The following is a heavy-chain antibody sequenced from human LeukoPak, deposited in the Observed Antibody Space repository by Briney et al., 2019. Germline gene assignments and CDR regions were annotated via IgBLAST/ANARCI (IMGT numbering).Heavy chain of an antibody. Sequence: SETLSLTCSVSGYSFSSGFYWGWIRQPPGKGLEWIGSIFHTGSTYYNPSLKSRVTMSVDTSKNQFSLKLSSVTAADTAVYYCARHGPPRAGWGRKYYYMDVWGKGTTVTISS. CDR1: GYSFSSGFY. CDR3: ARHGPPRAGWGRKYYYMDV. CDR2: IFHTGST. J-gene: IGHJ6*03. V-gene: IGHV4-38-2*02. D-gene: IGHD3-16*01.